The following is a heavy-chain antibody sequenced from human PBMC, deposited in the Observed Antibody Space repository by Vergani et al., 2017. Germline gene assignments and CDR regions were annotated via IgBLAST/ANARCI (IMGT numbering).Heavy chain of an antibody. CDR3: AKDPQVDVDY. CDR1: GFTFSSYA. CDR2: ISGSGGST. V-gene: IGHV3-23*01. D-gene: IGHD5-12*01. J-gene: IGHJ4*02. Sequence: EVQLLESGGGLVQSGGSLRLPCAASGFTFSSYAMSWVRQAPGKGLEWVSGISGSGGSTYYADSVKGRFTISRDNSKNMLYLQMNSLRAEDTAVYYCAKDPQVDVDYWGQGTLVTVSS.